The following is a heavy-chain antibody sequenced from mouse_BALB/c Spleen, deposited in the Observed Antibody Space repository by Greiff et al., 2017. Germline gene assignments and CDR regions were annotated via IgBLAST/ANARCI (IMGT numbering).Heavy chain of an antibody. J-gene: IGHJ2*01. D-gene: IGHD2-3*01. CDR2: INPSTGYT. CDR1: GYTFTSYW. Sequence: VKLVESGAELAKPGASVKMSCKASGYTFTSYWMHWVKQRPGQGLEWIGYINPSTGYTEYNQKFKDKATLTADKSSSTAYMQLSSLTSEDSAVYYCARSSLNYDGYYKGFDYWGQGTTLTVSS. CDR3: ARSSLNYDGYYKGFDY. V-gene: IGHV1-7*01.